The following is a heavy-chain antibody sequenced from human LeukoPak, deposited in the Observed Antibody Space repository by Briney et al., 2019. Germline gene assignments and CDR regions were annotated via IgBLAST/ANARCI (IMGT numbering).Heavy chain of an antibody. J-gene: IGHJ4*02. V-gene: IGHV3-74*01. CDR2: INSDGSST. CDR3: ARDGYGDYVDY. Sequence: QPGGSLRLSCAASGFTFSSYWMHWVRQAPGKGLVWVSRINSDGSSTIYADSVKGRFAISRDNAKNTLYLQMNSLRAEDTAVYYCARDGYGDYVDYWGQGTLVTVSS. CDR1: GFTFSSYW. D-gene: IGHD4-17*01.